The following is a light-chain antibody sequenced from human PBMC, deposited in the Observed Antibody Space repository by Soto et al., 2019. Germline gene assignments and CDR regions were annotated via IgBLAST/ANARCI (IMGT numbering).Light chain of an antibody. CDR3: QQYYSTPPT. J-gene: IGKJ4*01. CDR1: QSISDW. Sequence: ETKMTQSPSTLSSSVVVGVTSTCRASQSISDWLAWYQQKPGKAPKLLIYDASGLESGVPSRFSGSGSGTEFTLTISSLQGGDVAVYYCQQYYSTPPTFGGGTKVDI. V-gene: IGKV1-5*01. CDR2: DAS.